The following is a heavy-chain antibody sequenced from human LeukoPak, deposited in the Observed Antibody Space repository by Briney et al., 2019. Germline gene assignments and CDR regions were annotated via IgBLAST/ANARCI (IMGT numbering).Heavy chain of an antibody. D-gene: IGHD1-26*01. CDR2: VSRNRGTI. J-gene: IGHJ4*02. V-gene: IGHV3-9*01. CDR3: AKAVGFSGSREYYFDY. Sequence: XLEXVSGVSRNRGTIGYADSVKGRFTISRDNAKNSLYLQMNSLRAEDTALYYCAKAVGFSGSREYYFDYWGLGTLVTVSS.